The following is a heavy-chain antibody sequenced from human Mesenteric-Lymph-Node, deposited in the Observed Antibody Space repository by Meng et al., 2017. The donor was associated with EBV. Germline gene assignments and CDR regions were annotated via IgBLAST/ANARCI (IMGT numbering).Heavy chain of an antibody. V-gene: IGHV4-4*02. CDR1: CGSISSYSW. CDR2: IYHSGST. CDR3: ASSNSWYGSNGMDV. J-gene: IGHJ6*02. Sequence: QGQLQEAVPGSVKPSGTLSLTCAVACGSISSYSWWSWVRQPPGKGLEWIGEIYHSGSTNYKPSLKSRVTISMDESKNQFSLRLRSVTAADTAVYYCASSNSWYGSNGMDVWGQGTLVTVSS. D-gene: IGHD6-13*01.